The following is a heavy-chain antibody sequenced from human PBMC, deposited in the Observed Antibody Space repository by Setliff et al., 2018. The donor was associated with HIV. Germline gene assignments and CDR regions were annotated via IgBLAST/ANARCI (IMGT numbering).Heavy chain of an antibody. Sequence: LRLSCAASGFTFSSYWMSWVRQAPGKGLEWVSGISWNSDIIGYADYAEGRFTISRDNVRNSLYLLMNSLTAEDTASYYCVKDGSVAGRNYFYMDVWGKGTTVTVSS. D-gene: IGHD6-19*01. CDR1: GFTFSSYW. J-gene: IGHJ6*03. CDR3: VKDGSVAGRNYFYMDV. CDR2: ISWNSDII. V-gene: IGHV3-9*01.